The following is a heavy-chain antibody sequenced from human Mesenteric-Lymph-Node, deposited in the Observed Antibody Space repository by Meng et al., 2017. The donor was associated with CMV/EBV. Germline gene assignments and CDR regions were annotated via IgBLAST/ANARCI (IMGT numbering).Heavy chain of an antibody. V-gene: IGHV4-61*01. D-gene: IGHD2-21*01. Sequence: GSLRLSCTVSGGSLSSDTYYWSWIRQPPGKGLEWIGYIYYSGSTTYNPSLKSRVTISVDTSKNQFSLKLSSVTAADTAVYYCARVRYSRLLGTPADIWGQGTMVTVSS. CDR1: GGSLSSDTYY. CDR3: ARVRYSRLLGTPADI. J-gene: IGHJ3*02. CDR2: IYYSGST.